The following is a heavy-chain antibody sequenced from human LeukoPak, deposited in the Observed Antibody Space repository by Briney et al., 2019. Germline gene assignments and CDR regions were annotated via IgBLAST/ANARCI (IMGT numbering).Heavy chain of an antibody. Sequence: GGSLRLSCAASGFTFSSFAMSWVRQAPGKGLEWVSGISGSGGSTYFADSVKGRFTISRDNSKNTVYLQMNSLRAEDTAVYYCARDLTAMVEYYFDYWGQGTLVTVSS. D-gene: IGHD5-18*01. CDR1: GFTFSSFA. CDR2: ISGSGGST. V-gene: IGHV3-23*01. J-gene: IGHJ4*02. CDR3: ARDLTAMVEYYFDY.